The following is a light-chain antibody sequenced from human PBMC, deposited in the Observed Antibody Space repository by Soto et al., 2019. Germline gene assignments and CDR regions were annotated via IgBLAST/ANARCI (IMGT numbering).Light chain of an antibody. CDR2: GAS. CDR1: HGLNRN. Sequence: ETVITQSPATLAVSPGQTATLSCRTGHGLNRNLAWYKQKLGQAPRVLIYGASTRATGITDRFSGSGSGTEFTLTISSLQSEDLAVYYCPQYTNWPRTFGQGTPLEIK. V-gene: IGKV3-15*01. CDR3: PQYTNWPRT. J-gene: IGKJ5*01.